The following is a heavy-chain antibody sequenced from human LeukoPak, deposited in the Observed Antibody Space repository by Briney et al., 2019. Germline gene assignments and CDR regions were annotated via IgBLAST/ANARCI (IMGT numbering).Heavy chain of an antibody. CDR1: GYTSTSYG. J-gene: IGHJ4*02. D-gene: IGHD6-19*01. V-gene: IGHV1-18*01. Sequence: ASVKVSCKASGYTSTSYGISWVRQAPGQGLEWMGWISAYNGNTNYAQKLQGRVTMTTDTSTSTAYMELRSLRSDDTAVYYCARVGYSSGWLHLDYWGQGTLVTVSS. CDR2: ISAYNGNT. CDR3: ARVGYSSGWLHLDY.